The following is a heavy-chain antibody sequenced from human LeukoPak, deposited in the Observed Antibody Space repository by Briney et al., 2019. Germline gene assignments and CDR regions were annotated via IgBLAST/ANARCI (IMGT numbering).Heavy chain of an antibody. J-gene: IGHJ4*02. Sequence: SGGSLRLSCAASGFTFDDYAMHWVRQAPGKGLEWVSGISWNSGSIGYADSVKGRFTISRDNAKNSLYLQMNSLRAEDTALYYCAKDMATVTHGPFDYWGQGTLVTVSS. D-gene: IGHD4-17*01. CDR1: GFTFDDYA. CDR3: AKDMATVTHGPFDY. CDR2: ISWNSGSI. V-gene: IGHV3-9*01.